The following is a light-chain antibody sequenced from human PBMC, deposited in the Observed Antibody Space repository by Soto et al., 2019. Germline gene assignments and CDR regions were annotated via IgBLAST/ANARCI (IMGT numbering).Light chain of an antibody. V-gene: IGKV3-20*01. J-gene: IGKJ2*01. CDR3: QQYGSSPLYT. CDR2: GAS. CDR1: QSVSSNY. Sequence: EIVLTQSPGTLSLSPGERATLSCRASQSVSSNYLTWYQKKPGQAPRLLIYGASSRATGIPDRFSGRGSGTDFTLTISRLEPEDFAVYYCQQYGSSPLYTFGQGTKLEIK.